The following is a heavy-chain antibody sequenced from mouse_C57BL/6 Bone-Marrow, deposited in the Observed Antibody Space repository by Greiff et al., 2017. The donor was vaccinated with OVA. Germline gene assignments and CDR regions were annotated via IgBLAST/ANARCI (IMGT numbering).Heavy chain of an antibody. Sequence: QVQLQQPGAELVKPGASVKLSCKASGYTFTSYWMQWVKQRPGQGLEWIGEIDPSDSYTNYNQKFKGKATLTVDTSSSTAYMPLSSLTSEDSAVYYCATNNYVRAMDYWGQGTSVTVSS. CDR2: IDPSDSYT. J-gene: IGHJ4*01. D-gene: IGHD5-1-1*01. V-gene: IGHV1-50*01. CDR3: ATNNYVRAMDY. CDR1: GYTFTSYW.